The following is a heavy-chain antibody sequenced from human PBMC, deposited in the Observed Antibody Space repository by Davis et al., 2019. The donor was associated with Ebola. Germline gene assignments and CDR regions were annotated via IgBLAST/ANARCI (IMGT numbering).Heavy chain of an antibody. Sequence: GESLKISCAASGFTVSSNYMSWVRQAPGKGLEWVSVIYSGGSTYYADSVKGRFTISRDNSKNTLYLQMNSLRAEDTAVYYCAKDVLSSGWYEIMYYYYYGMDVWGQGTTVTVSS. D-gene: IGHD6-19*01. J-gene: IGHJ6*02. V-gene: IGHV3-53*05. CDR2: IYSGGST. CDR3: AKDVLSSGWYEIMYYYYYGMDV. CDR1: GFTVSSNY.